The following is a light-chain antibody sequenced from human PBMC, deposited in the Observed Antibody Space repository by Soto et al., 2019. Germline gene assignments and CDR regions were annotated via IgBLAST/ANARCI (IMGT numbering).Light chain of an antibody. Sequence: EIVMAQSPATLSVSPGERATISCRASQSVSSNLAWYQQKPGQAPRLLIYDASSRATGIPARFSGSGSGTEFTLTISSLQSEDFAVYYCQQYNIWPPGTFGQGTKVEVE. J-gene: IGKJ1*01. V-gene: IGKV3-15*01. CDR3: QQYNIWPPGT. CDR1: QSVSSN. CDR2: DAS.